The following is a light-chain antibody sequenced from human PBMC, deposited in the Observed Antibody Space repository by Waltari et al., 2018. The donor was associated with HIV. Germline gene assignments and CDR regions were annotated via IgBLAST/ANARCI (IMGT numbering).Light chain of an antibody. CDR2: DNN. CDR1: SSKIGNLY. Sequence: QSVLTQPPSVSAAPGQKVTISCSETSSKIGNLYVSWYQQLPGTAPKLLIYDNNKRHAGIPDRFSGSKSGTTATLGITGLQTGDEADYYCGRWDSSLSGHWVFGGGTKLTVL. J-gene: IGLJ3*02. V-gene: IGLV1-51*01. CDR3: GRWDSSLSGHWV.